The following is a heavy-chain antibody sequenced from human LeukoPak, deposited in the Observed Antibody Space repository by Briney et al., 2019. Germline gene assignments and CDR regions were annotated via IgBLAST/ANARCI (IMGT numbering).Heavy chain of an antibody. V-gene: IGHV3-7*01. J-gene: IGHJ4*02. D-gene: IGHD1-14*01. CDR1: GFTFSNYW. CDR2: ISQDGGEK. CDR3: ARDSYRALEY. Sequence: GGSLRLSCAASGFTFSNYWMNWVRQAPGKGLEWVAHISQDGGEKYYADSVKGRFTISRDNTKNSLFLHAHSLRADDTAVYYCARDSYRALEYWGQGALVTVSS.